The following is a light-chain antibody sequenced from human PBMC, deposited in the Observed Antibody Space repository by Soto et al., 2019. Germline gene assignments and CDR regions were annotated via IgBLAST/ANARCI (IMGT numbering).Light chain of an antibody. CDR2: GAS. J-gene: IGKJ1*01. V-gene: IGKV3-20*01. Sequence: EIVLTQSPGTLSLSPGERATLSCRTSQSVSSNSLAWYQQKPGQAPRLLIYGASSRATGIPDRFSGSGSETDFTLTISSLGTEDFAVYYCQQYGSSPETFGKGTKVDIK. CDR3: QQYGSSPET. CDR1: QSVSSNS.